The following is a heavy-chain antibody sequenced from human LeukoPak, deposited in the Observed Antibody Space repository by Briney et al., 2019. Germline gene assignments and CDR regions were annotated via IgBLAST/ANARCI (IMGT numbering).Heavy chain of an antibody. D-gene: IGHD5-12*01. CDR3: TTGGYGGQFDY. J-gene: IGHJ4*02. V-gene: IGHV3-15*01. Sequence: GGSLRLSCAASGFAFSNAWMSWVRQAPGKGLGGVGRIKSKTDGGTTDYAAPVKGRFTISRDDSKNTLYLQMNSLKTEDTAVYYCTTGGYGGQFDYWGQGTLVTVSS. CDR2: IKSKTDGGTT. CDR1: GFAFSNAW.